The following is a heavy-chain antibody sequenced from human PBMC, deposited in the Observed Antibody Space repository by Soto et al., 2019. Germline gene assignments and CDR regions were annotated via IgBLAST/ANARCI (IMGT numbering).Heavy chain of an antibody. Sequence: TLETLSLTCTVSGGSISSGGYYWSWIRQHPGKGLEWIGYIYYSGSTYYNPSLKSRVTISVDTSKNQFSLKLSSVTAADTAVYYCMRQSRYCSNNSCKTWFDPWGQGTLVTVSS. CDR3: MRQSRYCSNNSCKTWFDP. D-gene: IGHD2-2*01. CDR2: IYYSGST. CDR1: GGSISSGGYY. J-gene: IGHJ5*02. V-gene: IGHV4-31*03.